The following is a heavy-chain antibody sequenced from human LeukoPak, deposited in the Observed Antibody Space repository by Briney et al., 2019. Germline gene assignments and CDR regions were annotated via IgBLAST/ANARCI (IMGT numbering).Heavy chain of an antibody. CDR1: GGSISSYY. CDR2: IYYSGST. D-gene: IGHD5-18*01. V-gene: IGHV4-59*01. Sequence: SETLSLTCTVSGGSISSYYWSWIRQPPGKGLEWIGYIYYSGSTNYNPSLKSRVTISVDTSKNQFSLKLSSVTAADTAVYYCARGSYGYYEAAYYFDYWGQGTLVTVSS. CDR3: ARGSYGYYEAAYYFDY. J-gene: IGHJ4*02.